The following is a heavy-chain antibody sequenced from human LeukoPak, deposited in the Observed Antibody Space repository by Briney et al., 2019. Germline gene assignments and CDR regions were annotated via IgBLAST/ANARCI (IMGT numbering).Heavy chain of an antibody. Sequence: SVKVSCKASGGTFNNFAFSWVRQAPGQGLEWMGGIIPILDLPYYAQTFQGRVTITADISTSTVYMELSTLRSEDTAVYYCARFGGRSEDAFDIWGQGTVVTVSS. CDR2: IIPILDLP. CDR3: ARFGGRSEDAFDI. V-gene: IGHV1-69*04. J-gene: IGHJ3*02. CDR1: GGTFNNFA. D-gene: IGHD3-16*01.